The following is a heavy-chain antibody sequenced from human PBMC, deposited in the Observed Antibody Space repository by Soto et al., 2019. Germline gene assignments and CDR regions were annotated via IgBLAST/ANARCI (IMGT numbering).Heavy chain of an antibody. CDR2: INAGNGNT. V-gene: IGHV1-3*01. CDR3: AREDIVVVPVYYYGMDV. CDR1: GYTFTSYA. J-gene: IGHJ6*02. Sequence: VKVSCKASGYTFTSYAMHWVRQAPGQRLEWMGWINAGNGNTKYSQKFQGRVTITRDTSASTAYMELSSLRSEDTAVYYCAREDIVVVPVYYYGMDVWDQGTTVTVSS. D-gene: IGHD2-2*01.